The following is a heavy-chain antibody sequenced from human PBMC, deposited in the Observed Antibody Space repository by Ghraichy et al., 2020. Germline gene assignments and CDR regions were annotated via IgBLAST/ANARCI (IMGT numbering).Heavy chain of an antibody. CDR1: GFTFSSYR. CDR3: ARDPGYCSGGRCYADAFDI. V-gene: IGHV3-21*01. J-gene: IGHJ3*02. D-gene: IGHD2-15*01. CDR2: ISSSSSYI. Sequence: LSLTCAASGFTFSSYRMNWVRQAPGKGLEWVSLISSSSSYIYYADSVKGRFTISRDNAKNSLYLQMNSLRAEDTAVYYCARDPGYCSGGRCYADAFDIWGQGTMVTVSS.